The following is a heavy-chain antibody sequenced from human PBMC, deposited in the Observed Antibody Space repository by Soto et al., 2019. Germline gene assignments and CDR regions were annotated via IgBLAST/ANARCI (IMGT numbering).Heavy chain of an antibody. V-gene: IGHV4-34*01. Sequence: PSETLSLTCAVYGGSFIGYYWSWILQPPGKGLEWIGEINHSGSTNYNPSLKSRVTISVDTSKNQFSLKLSSVTAEDTAVYYCASQRLTTALFDYWGQGTLVTVSS. J-gene: IGHJ4*02. D-gene: IGHD1-1*01. CDR1: GGSFIGYY. CDR3: ASQRLTTALFDY. CDR2: INHSGST.